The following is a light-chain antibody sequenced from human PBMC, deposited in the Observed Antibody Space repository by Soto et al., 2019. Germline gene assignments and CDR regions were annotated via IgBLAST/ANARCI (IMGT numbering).Light chain of an antibody. J-gene: IGKJ4*01. CDR2: DIS. CDR3: QQRFAWPNS. V-gene: IGKV3-11*01. CDR1: QSVSIY. Sequence: EIVLTQSPATLSLSPGERATLSCRASQSVSIYLAWYQQRPGQTPRLLIYDISTRAAGIPARFSGSVFRTDYTLTISNLEPEDSAVYYCQQRFAWPNSLGGGTKVQI.